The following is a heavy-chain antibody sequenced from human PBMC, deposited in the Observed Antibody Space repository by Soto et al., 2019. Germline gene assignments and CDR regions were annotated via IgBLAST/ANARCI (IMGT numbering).Heavy chain of an antibody. Sequence: PGGSLRLSCAASGFTFSDYYMSWIRQAPGKGLEWVSYISSSGSTIYYADSVKGRFTISRDNAKNSLYLQMNSLRAEDTAVYYCASQQLVRHRDYGMDVWGQGTTVTVSS. CDR3: ASQQLVRHRDYGMDV. V-gene: IGHV3-11*01. D-gene: IGHD6-13*01. CDR1: GFTFSDYY. CDR2: ISSSGSTI. J-gene: IGHJ6*02.